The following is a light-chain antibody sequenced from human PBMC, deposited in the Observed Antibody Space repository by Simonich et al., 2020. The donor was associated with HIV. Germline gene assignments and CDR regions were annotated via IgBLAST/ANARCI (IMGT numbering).Light chain of an antibody. J-gene: IGKJ5*01. CDR1: QNISSY. CDR2: DAS. CDR3: QQRSNWPIT. V-gene: IGKV3-11*01. Sequence: EIVLTQSPATLSLSPGERAILSCRASQNISSYLAWYQQKPGQAPRLLIYDASNRATDIPARFSGSGSGTEFTLTISSLEPEDFAVYYCQQRSNWPITFGQGTRLEIK.